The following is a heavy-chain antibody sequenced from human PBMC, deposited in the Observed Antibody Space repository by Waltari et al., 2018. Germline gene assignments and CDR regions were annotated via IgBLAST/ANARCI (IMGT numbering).Heavy chain of an antibody. D-gene: IGHD1-26*01. CDR2: INNEINSETT. Sequence: EVQLVESGGGLVQPGGSLRLSCATSGFTFRTYSMNWVRQAPGKGLEWFSYINNEINSETTSYADSVKGRFTISRDNAKNSLYLQMNSLTAADTAMYFCVRDFKWTFDHWGQGTPVTVSS. V-gene: IGHV3-48*04. J-gene: IGHJ4*02. CDR1: GFTFRTYS. CDR3: VRDFKWTFDH.